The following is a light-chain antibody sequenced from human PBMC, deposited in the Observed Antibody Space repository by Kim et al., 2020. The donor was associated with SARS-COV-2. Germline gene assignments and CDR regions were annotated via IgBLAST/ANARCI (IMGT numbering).Light chain of an antibody. Sequence: SYELTQPPSVSVSPGQTASITCSGDKLGDKYACWYQHKPGQSPVLVIYQDSKRPSGIPERFSGSNSGNTATLTISGTQAMDEADYYCQAWDSSTALVFGGGTQLTVL. J-gene: IGLJ3*02. CDR3: QAWDSSTALV. V-gene: IGLV3-1*01. CDR1: KLGDKY. CDR2: QDS.